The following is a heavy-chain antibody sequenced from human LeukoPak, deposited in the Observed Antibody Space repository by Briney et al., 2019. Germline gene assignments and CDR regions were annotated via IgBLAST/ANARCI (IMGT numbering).Heavy chain of an antibody. Sequence: SVKVSCKASGGTFSSYAISWVRQAPGQGLEWMGRIIPIFGTANYAQKFQGRVTITTDESTSTAYMELSSLRSEDMAVYYCARLDAYYDFWSGYYPDDAFDIWGQGTMVTVSS. V-gene: IGHV1-69*05. J-gene: IGHJ3*02. D-gene: IGHD3-3*01. CDR3: ARLDAYYDFWSGYYPDDAFDI. CDR1: GGTFSSYA. CDR2: IIPIFGTA.